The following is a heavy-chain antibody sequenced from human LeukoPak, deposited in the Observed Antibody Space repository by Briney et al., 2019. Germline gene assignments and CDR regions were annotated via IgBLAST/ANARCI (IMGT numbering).Heavy chain of an antibody. J-gene: IGHJ4*02. CDR1: GGSISSSSYY. Sequence: SETLSLTCTVSGGSISSSSYYWGWIRQPPGKGLEWIGSIYYSGSTYYNPSLKSRVTISVDTSKNQFSLKLSSVTAADTAVYYCARLDYYGSGSYLDYWGQGTLVTVSS. CDR2: IYYSGST. D-gene: IGHD3-10*01. CDR3: ARLDYYGSGSYLDY. V-gene: IGHV4-39*07.